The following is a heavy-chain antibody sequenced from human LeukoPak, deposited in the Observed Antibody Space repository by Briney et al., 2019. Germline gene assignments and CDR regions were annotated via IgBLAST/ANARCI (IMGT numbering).Heavy chain of an antibody. D-gene: IGHD3-16*01. CDR1: GYTLTELS. Sequence: ASVKVSCKVSGYTLTELSMHWVRQAPGKGLEWMGGFDPEDGETIYAQKFQGRVTMTEDTSTDTAYMELSSLRSEDTAVYYCATDTTLGASPYFDYWGQGTLVTVSS. CDR2: FDPEDGET. CDR3: ATDTTLGASPYFDY. J-gene: IGHJ4*02. V-gene: IGHV1-24*01.